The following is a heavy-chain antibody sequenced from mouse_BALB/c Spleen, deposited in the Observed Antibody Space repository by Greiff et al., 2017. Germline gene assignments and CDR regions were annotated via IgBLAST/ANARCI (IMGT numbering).Heavy chain of an antibody. Sequence: EVQGVESGGGLVKPGGSLKLSCAASGFTFSSYAMSWVRQTPEKRLEWVASISSGGSTYYPDSVKGRFTISRDNARNILYLQMSSLRSEDTAMYYCAREAVYYDYDDAMDYWGQGTSVTVSS. J-gene: IGHJ4*01. CDR1: GFTFSSYA. CDR2: ISSGGST. V-gene: IGHV5-6-5*01. D-gene: IGHD2-4*01. CDR3: AREAVYYDYDDAMDY.